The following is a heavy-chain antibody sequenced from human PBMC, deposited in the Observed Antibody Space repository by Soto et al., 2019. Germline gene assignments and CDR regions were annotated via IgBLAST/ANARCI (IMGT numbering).Heavy chain of an antibody. CDR1: GFTFSTYG. V-gene: IGHV3-30*18. Sequence: GGSLRLSCAASGFTFSTYGMHWVRQAPGKGLEWVAAMSYDGTKEYYVDSVKGRFTISRDNSRNTLFLQLNSLRDEDTAVYYCAKEYGSTWIDHWGQGTMVTVSS. CDR3: AKEYGSTWIDH. D-gene: IGHD6-13*01. J-gene: IGHJ4*02. CDR2: MSYDGTKE.